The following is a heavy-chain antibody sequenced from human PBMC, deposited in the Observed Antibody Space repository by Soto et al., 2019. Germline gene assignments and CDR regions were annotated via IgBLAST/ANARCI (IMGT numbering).Heavy chain of an antibody. CDR3: ARDNGFGESDV. CDR1: GYSFTSYC. V-gene: IGHV1-18*01. CDR2: ISAYNGNT. D-gene: IGHD3-10*01. J-gene: IGHJ6*02. Sequence: QVQLVQSGAEVKKPGASVKVSCKASGYSFTSYCISWVRQAPGQGLEWMGWISAYNGNTNYAQKLQGRVTMTTDTYTSTGYMELRSRRSDDTAVYYCARDNGFGESDVWGQGTTVTVSS.